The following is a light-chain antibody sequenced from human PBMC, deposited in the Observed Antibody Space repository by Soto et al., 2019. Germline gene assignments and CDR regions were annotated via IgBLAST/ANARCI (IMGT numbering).Light chain of an antibody. CDR2: ATS. CDR1: QSIDNF. Sequence: DIPMTQSPSSLSASVGDRVTVTCRASQSIDNFLNWYQQKPGKAPQLLIHATSSLHSGVPSRFSGSGSGTDFTLTISGLQPEDSATYYCQQSYSTPWTFGQGTKVEIK. J-gene: IGKJ1*01. V-gene: IGKV1-39*01. CDR3: QQSYSTPWT.